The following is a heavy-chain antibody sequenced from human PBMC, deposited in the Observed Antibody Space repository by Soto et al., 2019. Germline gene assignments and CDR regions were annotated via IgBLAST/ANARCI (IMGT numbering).Heavy chain of an antibody. CDR1: GFTFSSYS. V-gene: IGHV3-7*03. CDR2: IKQDGSEK. D-gene: IGHD5-12*01. CDR3: ARSLVATILDYFDY. Sequence: PGGSLRLSCAASGFTFSSYSMSWVRQAPGKGLEWVANIKQDGSEKYYVDSVKGRFTISRDNAKNSLYLQMNSLRAEDTAVYYCARSLVATILDYFDYWGQGTLVTVSS. J-gene: IGHJ4*02.